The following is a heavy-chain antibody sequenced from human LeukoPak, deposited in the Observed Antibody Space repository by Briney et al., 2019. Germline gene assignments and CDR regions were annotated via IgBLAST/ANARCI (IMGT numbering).Heavy chain of an antibody. Sequence: GRSLRLSCAASGFTFSSYGMHWVRQAPGKGLEWVAVISYDGSNKYYADSVKGRFTISRDNSKNTLYLQMNSLRAEDTAVYYCAKGGSYSNDYWGREPWSPSPQ. D-gene: IGHD2-15*01. CDR1: GFTFSSYG. CDR3: AKGGSYSNDY. CDR2: ISYDGSNK. V-gene: IGHV3-30*18. J-gene: IGHJ4*02.